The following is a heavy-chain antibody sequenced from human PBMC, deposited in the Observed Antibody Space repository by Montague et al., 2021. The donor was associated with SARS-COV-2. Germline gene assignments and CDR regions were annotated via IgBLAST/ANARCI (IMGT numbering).Heavy chain of an antibody. CDR1: GDSVSSNSVT. CDR2: IYYRSKWYN. V-gene: IGHV6-1*01. Sequence: CAISGDSVSSNSVTRNWVRQSPPRGPERLGRIYYRSKWYNDYAVPVRGRVTINPDTSKNQFSLQLNSVTPEDTAIYYCTSGREGNYNVMDVWGQGTTVTVSS. CDR3: TSGREGNYNVMDV. J-gene: IGHJ6*02. D-gene: IGHD1-1*01.